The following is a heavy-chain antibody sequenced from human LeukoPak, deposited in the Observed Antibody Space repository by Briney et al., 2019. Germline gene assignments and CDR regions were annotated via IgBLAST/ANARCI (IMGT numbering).Heavy chain of an antibody. V-gene: IGHV3-66*01. Sequence: GGSLRLSCAASGLTISNNFMGWVRQAPGKALEWASLIYSGGTTHSADSVKGRFTISRDNSKNTLHLQMNSLRAEDTAIYYCARDTDYYGSGRHGYFDHWGQGALVTVSS. D-gene: IGHD3-10*01. CDR1: GLTISNNF. J-gene: IGHJ1*01. CDR2: IYSGGTT. CDR3: ARDTDYYGSGRHGYFDH.